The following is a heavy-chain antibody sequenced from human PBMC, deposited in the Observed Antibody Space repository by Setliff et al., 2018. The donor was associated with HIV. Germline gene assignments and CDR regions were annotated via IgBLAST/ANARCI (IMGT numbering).Heavy chain of an antibody. CDR1: GHTFTNVD. Sequence: ASVKVSCKASGHTFTNVDIQWLGRATGQGLEWMGWMNPNSGVSGYAQKFQGRVTMTRDTSISTAYMELSSLTSEDTGVYYCASGKGVGGVIITGGLDVWGKGTTVTVSS. D-gene: IGHD3-10*01. CDR3: ASGKGVGGVIITGGLDV. J-gene: IGHJ6*04. V-gene: IGHV1-8*01. CDR2: MNPNSGVS.